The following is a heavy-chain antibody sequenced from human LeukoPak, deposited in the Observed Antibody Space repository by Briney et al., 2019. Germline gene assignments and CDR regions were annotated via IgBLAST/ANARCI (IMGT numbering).Heavy chain of an antibody. J-gene: IGHJ6*03. CDR3: AGAPGRYYYYMDV. D-gene: IGHD1-26*01. CDR2: IYYSGST. V-gene: IGHV4-28*01. CDR1: GYSISSSNW. Sequence: SDTLSLTCAVSGYSISSSNWWGWIRQPPGKGLEWIGYIYYSGSTNYNPSLKSRVTISVDTSKNRFSLKLSSVTAADTAVYYCAGAPGRYYYYMDVWGKGTTVTVSS.